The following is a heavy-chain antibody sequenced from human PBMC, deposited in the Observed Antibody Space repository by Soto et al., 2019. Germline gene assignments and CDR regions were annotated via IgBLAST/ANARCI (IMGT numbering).Heavy chain of an antibody. D-gene: IGHD2-2*01. CDR1: GYTFTTYG. CDR3: ARHGGYAPLDY. CDR2: ISAYNGNT. V-gene: IGHV1-18*01. J-gene: IGHJ4*02. Sequence: QVQLVQSGVEVKKPGASVKVSCKASGYTFTTYGISWLRQAPGQGLEWMGWISAYNGNTNSAQRLQGRVTMTLDTSTSTVYMELRSLTSGVTAGYYCARHGGYAPLDYWGQGTLVTVSS.